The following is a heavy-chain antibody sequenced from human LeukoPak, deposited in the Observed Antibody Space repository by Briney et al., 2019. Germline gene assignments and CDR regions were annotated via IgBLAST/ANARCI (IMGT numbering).Heavy chain of an antibody. CDR3: ARGTGWFYY. CDR1: GGSISSYY. Sequence: SETLSLTCTVSGGSISSYYWSWTRQPPGKGLEWIGYIHYSGNTNYNPSLKSRVTISVDTSKNQFSLKLNSVTAADTAVYYCARGTGWFYYWGQGTLVTVSS. CDR2: IHYSGNT. J-gene: IGHJ4*02. V-gene: IGHV4-59*01. D-gene: IGHD6-19*01.